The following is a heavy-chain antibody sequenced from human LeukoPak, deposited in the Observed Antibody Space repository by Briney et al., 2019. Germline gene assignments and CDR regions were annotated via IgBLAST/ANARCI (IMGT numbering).Heavy chain of an antibody. V-gene: IGHV4-61*01. CDR2: IYYSGST. D-gene: IGHD3-10*01. CDR3: ARGSGLPYGSGSIDDP. Sequence: PSQTLSLTCTVSGGSISSGSYYWTWIRQPPGKGLEWIGYIYYSGSTNYNPSLKSRVTISVDTSKNQFSLKLSSVTAADTAVYYCARGSGLPYGSGSIDDPWGQGTLVTVSS. J-gene: IGHJ5*02. CDR1: GGSISSGSYY.